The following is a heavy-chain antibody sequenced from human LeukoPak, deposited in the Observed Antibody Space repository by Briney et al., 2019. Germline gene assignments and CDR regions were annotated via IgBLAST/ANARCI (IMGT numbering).Heavy chain of an antibody. CDR3: ARVRLYDSSGYYGYFDY. D-gene: IGHD3-22*01. V-gene: IGHV4-34*01. CDR1: GGSFSGYY. J-gene: IGHJ4*02. CDR2: INHSGST. Sequence: PSETLSLTCAVYGGSFSGYYWSWIRQPPGKGLEWIGEINHSGSTNYNPSLKSRVTISVDTSKNQFSLKLSSVTAADTAVYYCARVRLYDSSGYYGYFDYWGQGTLVTVSS.